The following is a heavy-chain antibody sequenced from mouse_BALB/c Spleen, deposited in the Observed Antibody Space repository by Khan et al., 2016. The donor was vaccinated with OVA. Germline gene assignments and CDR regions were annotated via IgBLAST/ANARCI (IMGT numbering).Heavy chain of an antibody. D-gene: IGHD6-1*01. CDR2: IYPGTNNT. CDR3: AREEALYYFDY. Sequence: QVQLKQSGAELVRPGASVKLSCKTSGYIFTSYWIHWVKQRSGQGLEWIARIYPGTNNTYYNEKLKDKATLTAEKSSNTAYMHLSCLTSEDSAVYFCAREEALYYFDYWGQGTTRTVSS. CDR1: GYIFTSYW. V-gene: IGHV1-76*01. J-gene: IGHJ2*01.